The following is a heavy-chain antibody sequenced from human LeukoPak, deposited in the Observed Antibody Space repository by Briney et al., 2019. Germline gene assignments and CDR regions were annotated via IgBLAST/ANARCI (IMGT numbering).Heavy chain of an antibody. Sequence: ASVKVSCKASGYTFTSYGISWVRQAPGQGLEWMGWISAYNGNTNYAQKLQGRVTMTTDTSTSTAYMELSSLRSEDTAVYYCARTPNLDYYDSSGYYSYYWGQGTLVTVSS. D-gene: IGHD3-22*01. CDR3: ARTPNLDYYDSSGYYSYY. V-gene: IGHV1-18*01. CDR2: ISAYNGNT. J-gene: IGHJ4*02. CDR1: GYTFTSYG.